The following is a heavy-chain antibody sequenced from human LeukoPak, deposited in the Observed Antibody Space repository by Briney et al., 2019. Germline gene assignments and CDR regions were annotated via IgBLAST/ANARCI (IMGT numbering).Heavy chain of an antibody. V-gene: IGHV1-8*01. CDR3: ARYTQGNGFDI. CDR1: GYTSSSHD. J-gene: IGHJ3*02. D-gene: IGHD6-13*01. Sequence: GASVTVSCKASGYTSSSHDINWVRQATGRGLEWLGWMNPRDDTGYAQKFQGRVTLTRDKSKNTAYMELSSLRSEDTAVYYCARYTQGNGFDIWGQGTMVTVST. CDR2: MNPRDDT.